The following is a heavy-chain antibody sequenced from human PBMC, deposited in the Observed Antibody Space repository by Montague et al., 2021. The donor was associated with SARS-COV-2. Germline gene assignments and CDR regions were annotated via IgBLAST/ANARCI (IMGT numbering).Heavy chain of an antibody. D-gene: IGHD4-11*01. J-gene: IGHJ4*02. CDR2: IYYSGDT. CDR3: VRGGDYTDYGRVDY. CDR1: GGSISTGSYY. V-gene: IGHV4-39*01. Sequence: SETLSLTCSLSGGSISTGSYYWGWIRQPPRKGLEWIGSIYYSGDTXYKPSLKSRVTISVDTSKNQFSLRLSSVTAADTAVYYCVRGGDYTDYGRVDYWGQGTLVIVSS.